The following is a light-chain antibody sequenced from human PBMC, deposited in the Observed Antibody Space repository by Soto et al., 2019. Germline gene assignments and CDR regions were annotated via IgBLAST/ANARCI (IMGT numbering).Light chain of an antibody. CDR1: SSDVGGYNY. J-gene: IGLJ3*02. CDR2: EVS. Sequence: QSALTQPPSASGSPGQSVTISCTGTSSDVGGYNYVSWYQQHPGKAPKLMIYEVSKRPSGVPDRFSGSKSGNTASLTVSGLQAEDEADYDCSSYAGSNSLGVFGGRTKVTVL. V-gene: IGLV2-8*01. CDR3: SSYAGSNSLGV.